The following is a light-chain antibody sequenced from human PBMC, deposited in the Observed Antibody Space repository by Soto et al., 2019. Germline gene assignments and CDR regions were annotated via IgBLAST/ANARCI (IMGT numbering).Light chain of an antibody. CDR3: QPSYSTPFT. V-gene: IGKV1-39*01. Sequence: DIQMTQSPSSLSASVGDRVTITCRASLSISNYLNWYQQRPGKAPKLLIYDASSLQSGVPSRFSGSGSGTDFTLTISSLQPDDFATYYCQPSYSTPFTFGGGTKVEIK. CDR2: DAS. J-gene: IGKJ4*01. CDR1: LSISNY.